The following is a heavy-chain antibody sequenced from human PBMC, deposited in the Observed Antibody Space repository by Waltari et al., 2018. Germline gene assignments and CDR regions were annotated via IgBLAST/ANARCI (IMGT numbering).Heavy chain of an antibody. D-gene: IGHD3-10*01. V-gene: IGHV1-2*02. CDR1: GYTFTGYY. CDR3: ARVSMVRGINYYYYMDV. CDR2: INPNNGDT. Sequence: QVQLVQSGAEVKKPGASVQVSCKASGYTFTGYYIHWVLQAPGQGLEWMGWINPNNGDTNYAQKFQGRVTMTRDTSISTAFMELTGLRSDDTAVYYCARVSMVRGINYYYYMDVWGKGTTVSVSS. J-gene: IGHJ6*03.